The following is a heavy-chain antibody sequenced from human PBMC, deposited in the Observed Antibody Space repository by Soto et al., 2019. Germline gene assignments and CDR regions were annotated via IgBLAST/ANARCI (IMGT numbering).Heavy chain of an antibody. J-gene: IGHJ6*02. CDR1: GFTFSSYA. CDR2: ISYDGSNK. CDR3: ARDDDSSGYYYDYYYYGMDV. V-gene: IGHV3-30-3*01. Sequence: GGSLRLSCAASGFTFSSYAMHWVSQAPGKGLEWVAVISYDGSNKYYADSVKGRFTISRDNSKNTLYLQMNSLRAEDTAVYYCARDDDSSGYYYDYYYYGMDVWGQGTTVTVSS. D-gene: IGHD3-22*01.